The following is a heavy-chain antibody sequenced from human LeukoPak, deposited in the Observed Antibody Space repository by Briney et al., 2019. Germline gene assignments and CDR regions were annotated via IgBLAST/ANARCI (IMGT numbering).Heavy chain of an antibody. CDR3: ARRGASLHYFDY. CDR2: IYPGDSDT. CDR1: GYSFTTYW. V-gene: IGHV5-51*01. D-gene: IGHD4/OR15-4a*01. J-gene: IGHJ4*02. Sequence: GESLKISCKASGYSFTTYWIGWVRQMPGKGLEWMGIIYPGDSDTRYSPSLQGQVTISADKSINTAYLQWSSLTASDTAMYFCARRGASLHYFDYWGQGSLVTVSS.